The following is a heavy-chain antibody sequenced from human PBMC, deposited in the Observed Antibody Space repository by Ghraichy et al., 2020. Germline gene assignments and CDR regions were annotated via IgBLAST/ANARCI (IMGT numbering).Heavy chain of an antibody. V-gene: IGHV3-21*01. CDR3: AGLSPGDYYYYYGMDV. D-gene: IGHD2-8*02. J-gene: IGHJ6*02. CDR2: ISSSSSYI. CDR1: GFTFSSYS. Sequence: GESLNISCAASGFTFSSYSMNWVRQAPRKGLEWVSSISSSSSYIYYADSVKDRFTISRDNATNSLYLQMNSLRAEATAVYYCAGLSPGDYYYYYGMDVWGQGTTVTVSS.